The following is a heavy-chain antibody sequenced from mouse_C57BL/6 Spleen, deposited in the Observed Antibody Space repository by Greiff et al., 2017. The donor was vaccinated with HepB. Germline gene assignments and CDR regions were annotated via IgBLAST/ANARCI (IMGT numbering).Heavy chain of an antibody. CDR3: AREVYYDYDGYAMDY. CDR1: GFTFSSYA. Sequence: EVQLVESGGGLVKPGGSLKLSCAASGFTFSSYAMSWVRQTPEKRLEWVATISDGGSYTYYPDNVKGRFTISRYNAKNNLYLQMSHLKSEDTAMYYCAREVYYDYDGYAMDYWGQGTSVTVSS. D-gene: IGHD2-4*01. CDR2: ISDGGSYT. J-gene: IGHJ4*01. V-gene: IGHV5-4*01.